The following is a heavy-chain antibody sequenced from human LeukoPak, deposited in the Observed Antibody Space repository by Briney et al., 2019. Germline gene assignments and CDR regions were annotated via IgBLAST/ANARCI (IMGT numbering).Heavy chain of an antibody. V-gene: IGHV4-34*01. CDR2: INHSGST. Sequence: PSETLSLTCAVYGGSFSGYYWSWIRQPPGKGLEWIGEINHSGSTNYNPSLKSRVTISVDTSKNQFSLKLSSVTAADTAVYYCARTPPPLTYYYGSGGGIDYWGQGTLVTVSS. D-gene: IGHD3-10*01. CDR1: GGSFSGYY. CDR3: ARTPPPLTYYYGSGGGIDY. J-gene: IGHJ4*02.